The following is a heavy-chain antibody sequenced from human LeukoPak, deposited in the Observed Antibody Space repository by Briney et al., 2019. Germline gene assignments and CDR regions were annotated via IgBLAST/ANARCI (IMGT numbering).Heavy chain of an antibody. CDR2: IDPNSGAT. D-gene: IGHD2-15*01. Sequence: ASVKVSCKASGYTFTSYIMHWVRQAPGQGLEWMGWIDPNSGATNYAQKFQGRVSITRDTSISTVYMELTRLTSDGTAVYYCAREGHCTGGCCLDHWGQGTLVTASS. J-gene: IGHJ4*02. CDR1: GYTFTSYI. CDR3: AREGHCTGGCCLDH. V-gene: IGHV1-2*02.